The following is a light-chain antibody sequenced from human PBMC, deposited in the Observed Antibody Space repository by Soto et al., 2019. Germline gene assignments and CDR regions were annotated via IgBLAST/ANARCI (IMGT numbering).Light chain of an antibody. J-gene: IGKJ4*01. Sequence: EIVLTQSPGTLSLSPGERATLSCRASQSVSSSYLAWYQQKPGQAPRLLIYGASRRATGIPDRFSGSGSGTAFTLTISRLEPEDFVVYYCQQYGRSPTFGGGTKVEIK. CDR2: GAS. V-gene: IGKV3-20*01. CDR1: QSVSSSY. CDR3: QQYGRSPT.